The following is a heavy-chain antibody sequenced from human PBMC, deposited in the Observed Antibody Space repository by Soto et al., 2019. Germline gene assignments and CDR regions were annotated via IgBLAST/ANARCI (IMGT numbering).Heavy chain of an antibody. CDR2: VSGGSGVT. D-gene: IGHD1-1*01. V-gene: IGHV3-23*01. CDR3: AKWNGYGDY. CDR1: GFSFSTYG. Sequence: EVQLLESGGGLVQPGGSLRLSCAVSGFSFSTYGVTWVRQAPGKGLEWVSGVSGGSGVTHYADSVKGRFTITGDNSKNPVYLHMNSRRVEDTAVYYCAKWNGYGDYWGQGTLVTVSS. J-gene: IGHJ4*02.